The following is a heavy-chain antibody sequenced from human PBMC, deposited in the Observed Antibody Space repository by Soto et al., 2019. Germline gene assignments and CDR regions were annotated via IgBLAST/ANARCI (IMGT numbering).Heavy chain of an antibody. J-gene: IGHJ4*02. V-gene: IGHV4-30-4*01. CDR2: ISYSGST. CDR3: ARGGWHGGDWYVDY. D-gene: IGHD2-21*02. CDR1: GGSISSSGNYY. Sequence: QVQLQESGPGLVKPSQTLSLTCAVSGGSISSSGNYYWSWIRQPPGKGLEWIGVISYSGSTYYNPSHRSRLTISVDTSKNQFSLDLTSMTAADTAMYYCARGGWHGGDWYVDYWGQGTLVTGSS.